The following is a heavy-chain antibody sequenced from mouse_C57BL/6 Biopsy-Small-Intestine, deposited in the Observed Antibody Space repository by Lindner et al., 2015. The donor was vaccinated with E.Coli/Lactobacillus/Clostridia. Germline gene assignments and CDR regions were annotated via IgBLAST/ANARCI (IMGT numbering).Heavy chain of an antibody. V-gene: IGHV1-42*01. J-gene: IGHJ3*01. Sequence: VQLQESGPELVKPGASVKISCKASGYSFTDYYMHWVKQSPEKSLEWIGEINPSTGGTIYNQKFKARATLTVDKSSSTAYMQLKSLTSEDSAVYYCARCDGYYTWFAYWGQGTLVTVSA. CDR2: INPSTGGT. CDR3: ARCDGYYTWFAY. D-gene: IGHD2-3*01. CDR1: GYSFTDYY.